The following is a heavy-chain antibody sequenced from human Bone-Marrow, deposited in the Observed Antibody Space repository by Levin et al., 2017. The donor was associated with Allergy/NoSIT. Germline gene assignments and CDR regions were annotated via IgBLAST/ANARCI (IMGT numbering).Heavy chain of an antibody. CDR1: GFTFDDHT. J-gene: IGHJ4*02. Sequence: PGGSLRLSCVASGFTFDDHTMHWVRQVPGKGLEWVSLISWDGTVTYYADSVKGRFTISRDNSKNSLYLQMHSLRTEDTALYYCVREEYYNSNFVFDYWGLGTLVTVSS. D-gene: IGHD2/OR15-2a*01. CDR3: VREEYYNSNFVFDY. CDR2: ISWDGTVT. V-gene: IGHV3-43*01.